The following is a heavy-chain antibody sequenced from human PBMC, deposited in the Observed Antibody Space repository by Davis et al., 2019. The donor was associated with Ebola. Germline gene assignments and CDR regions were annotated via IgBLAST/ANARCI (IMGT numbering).Heavy chain of an antibody. CDR2: INHSGST. CDR3: ARGPSVRGMDV. CDR1: GGSISSSNW. Sequence: GSLRLSCAVSGGSISSSNWWSWVRQPPGKGLEWIGEINHSGSTNYNPSLKSRVTISVDTSKNQFSLKLSSVTAADTAVYYCARGPSVRGMDVWGQGTTVTVSS. J-gene: IGHJ6*02. V-gene: IGHV4-4*02. D-gene: IGHD3-10*01.